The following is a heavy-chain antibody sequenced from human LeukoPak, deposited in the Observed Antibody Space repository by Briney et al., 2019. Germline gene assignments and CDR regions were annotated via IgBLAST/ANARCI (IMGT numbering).Heavy chain of an antibody. CDR2: IYYSGST. Sequence: NTSETLSLTCTVSGGSISSSSYYWGWIRQPPGKGLEWIGSIYYSGSTYYNRSLKSRVTISVDTSKNQFSLKLSSVTAADTAVYYCARRGLRYFDWHGEGNGDAFDIWGQGTMVTVSS. J-gene: IGHJ3*02. V-gene: IGHV4-39*01. CDR1: GGSISSSSYY. D-gene: IGHD3-9*01. CDR3: ARRGLRYFDWHGEGNGDAFDI.